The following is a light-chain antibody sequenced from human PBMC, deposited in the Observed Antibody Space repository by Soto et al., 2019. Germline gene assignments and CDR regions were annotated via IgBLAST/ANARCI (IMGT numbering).Light chain of an antibody. CDR1: QTLSSRH. J-gene: IGKJ1*01. Sequence: VLTQSPGTLSLSPGERATLSCRASQTLSSRHLAWYQQKPGQAPRLLIYGSSSRATDIPDRFSGSGSGTDFTLTISSLQSEDSAVYYCQQYTNWPRTFGQGTKVDIK. V-gene: IGKV3-20*01. CDR2: GSS. CDR3: QQYTNWPRT.